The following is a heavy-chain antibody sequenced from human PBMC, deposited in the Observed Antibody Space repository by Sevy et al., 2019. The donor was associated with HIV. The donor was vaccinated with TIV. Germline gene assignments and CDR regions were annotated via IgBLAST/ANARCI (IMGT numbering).Heavy chain of an antibody. J-gene: IGHJ6*02. CDR3: AKAQQLRTQSGSYFYYGMNG. Sequence: GGSLRLSCAASNLTFEDYAMHWVRRAPGKGLEWVSGISWNGADIGFAASVKGRFTISRDNAKSSVYLQINSLKPEDTGVHYCAKAQQLRTQSGSYFYYGMNGWGQGTTVTVSS. CDR1: NLTFEDYA. CDR2: ISWNGADI. V-gene: IGHV3-9*01. D-gene: IGHD6-13*01.